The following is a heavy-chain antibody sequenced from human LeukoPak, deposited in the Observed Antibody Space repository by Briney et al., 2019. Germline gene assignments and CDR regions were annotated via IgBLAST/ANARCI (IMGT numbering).Heavy chain of an antibody. CDR1: GFTFSSYA. V-gene: IGHV3-23*01. J-gene: IGHJ4*02. Sequence: QAGGSLRLSCAASGFTFSSYATRWVRQAPGKVLEWVSAISGSGGSTYYADSVKGRFTISGDNSKNTLYLQMNSLRAEDTAVYYCAKMGLKQWPYNYFDYWGQGTLVTVSS. CDR2: ISGSGGST. CDR3: AKMGLKQWPYNYFDY. D-gene: IGHD6-19*01.